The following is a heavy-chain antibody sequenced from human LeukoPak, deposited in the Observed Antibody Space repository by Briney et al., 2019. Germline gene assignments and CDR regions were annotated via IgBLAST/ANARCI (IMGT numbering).Heavy chain of an antibody. CDR3: ARALKIYDILTGYYSVPYGMDV. CDR1: GFTFSSYW. Sequence: GGSLRLSCAASGFTFSSYWMSWVRQAPGKGLEWVANIKRDGSEKYYVDSVKGRFTISRDNAKNSLYLQMNSLRAEDTAVYYCARALKIYDILTGYYSVPYGMDVWGQGTTVTVSS. J-gene: IGHJ6*02. V-gene: IGHV3-7*01. D-gene: IGHD3-9*01. CDR2: IKRDGSEK.